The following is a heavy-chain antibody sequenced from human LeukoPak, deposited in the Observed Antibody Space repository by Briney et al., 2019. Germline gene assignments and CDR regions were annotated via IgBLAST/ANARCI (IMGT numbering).Heavy chain of an antibody. D-gene: IGHD3-3*01. CDR1: GGSISSSSYY. Sequence: SETLSLTCTDSGGSISSSSYYWGWIRQPPGKGLEWIGSIHYSGRTYYNPSLKSRVTISVDTSKNQFSLKLSSVTAADTAVYYCARHTAPYYDFWSGYTTPYYFDYWGQGTLVTVSS. V-gene: IGHV4-39*01. CDR2: IHYSGRT. J-gene: IGHJ4*02. CDR3: ARHTAPYYDFWSGYTTPYYFDY.